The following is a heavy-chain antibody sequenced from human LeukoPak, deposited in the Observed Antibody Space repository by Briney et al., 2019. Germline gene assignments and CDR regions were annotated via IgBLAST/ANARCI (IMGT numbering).Heavy chain of an antibody. CDR1: GFTFSSDS. J-gene: IGHJ4*02. Sequence: PGGSLRLSCAASGFTFSSDSMNWVRQAPGKGLEWVSSISSSSSYIYYADSVKGRFTISRDNAKNSLYLQMNSLRAEDTAVYYCARGVTAHPGHFDYWGQGTLVTVSS. D-gene: IGHD2-21*02. V-gene: IGHV3-21*01. CDR3: ARGVTAHPGHFDY. CDR2: ISSSSSYI.